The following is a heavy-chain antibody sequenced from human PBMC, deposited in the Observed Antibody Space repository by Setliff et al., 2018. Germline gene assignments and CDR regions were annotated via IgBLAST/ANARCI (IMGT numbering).Heavy chain of an antibody. V-gene: IGHV3-48*01. J-gene: IGHJ6*03. Sequence: GGSLRLSCVVSGFSFSNYGMTWVRQAPGKWLEWISYISTSSGTRYYADSVKGQFTISRDNANQSLYLQMNSLRAEDTAVYYCARLALAGYDSSGYYYALDYYYYMDVWGKGTTVTVAS. D-gene: IGHD3-22*01. CDR1: GFSFSNYG. CDR3: ARLALAGYDSSGYYYALDYYYYMDV. CDR2: ISTSSGTR.